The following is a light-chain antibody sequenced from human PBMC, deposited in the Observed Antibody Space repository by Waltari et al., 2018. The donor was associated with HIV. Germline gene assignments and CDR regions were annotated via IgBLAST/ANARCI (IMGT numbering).Light chain of an antibody. CDR2: AAS. CDR1: QGISSY. J-gene: IGKJ1*01. V-gene: IGKV1-9*01. Sequence: DIQLTQSPSFLSASVGDRVTITCRASQGISSYLAWYQQKPGKAPKLLSYAASTLQSGVPSRFSGSGSGTEFTLTISSLQPEDFATYYCQQLNSDPRTFGQGTKVEIK. CDR3: QQLNSDPRT.